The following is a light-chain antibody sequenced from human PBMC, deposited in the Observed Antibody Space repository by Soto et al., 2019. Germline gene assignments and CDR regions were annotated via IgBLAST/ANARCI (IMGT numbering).Light chain of an antibody. CDR1: QTISSW. Sequence: DIQMTQSPSTLSGSVGDRVTITCRASQTISSWLAWYQQKPGKAPKLLIYKASTLKSGVPSRFSGSGSGTEFTLTISGLQTEDFGTYYCQQSHSVPLTCGGGTKVE. CDR3: QQSHSVPLT. CDR2: KAS. J-gene: IGKJ4*01. V-gene: IGKV1-5*03.